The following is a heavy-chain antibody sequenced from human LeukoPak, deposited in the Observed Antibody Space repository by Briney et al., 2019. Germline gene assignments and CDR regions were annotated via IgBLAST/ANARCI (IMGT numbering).Heavy chain of an antibody. CDR2: TYYRSKWYN. V-gene: IGHV6-1*01. CDR3: ASGKRWIDY. J-gene: IGHJ4*02. CDR1: GDSVSSNSAG. Sequence: PSQTLSLTCVISGDSVSSNSAGWNWIRQSPSSGLEWLGRTYYRSKWYNEYAVSVKSRITINPDTSKNQFTLQLNSVIPEDTAVYYCASGKRWIDYWGQGTLVTVSS. D-gene: IGHD4-23*01.